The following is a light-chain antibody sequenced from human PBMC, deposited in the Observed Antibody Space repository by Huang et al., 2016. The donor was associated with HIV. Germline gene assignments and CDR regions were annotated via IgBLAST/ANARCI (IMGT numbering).Light chain of an antibody. Sequence: HLTQSPPSLSASVGDSVFISCRASQDIGISLAWYQHRTGRAPKLLISGSSTLQTGVPSRVSGDSAGTFFTLFITDLQPEDFATYYCQQLHAYPITFGQGTRLDIK. V-gene: IGKV1-9*01. CDR3: QQLHAYPIT. J-gene: IGKJ5*01. CDR1: QDIGIS. CDR2: GSS.